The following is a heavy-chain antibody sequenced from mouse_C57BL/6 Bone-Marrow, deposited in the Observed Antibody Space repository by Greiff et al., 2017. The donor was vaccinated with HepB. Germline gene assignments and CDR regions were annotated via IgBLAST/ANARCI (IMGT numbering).Heavy chain of an antibody. CDR2: ISYDGSN. CDR1: GYSITSGYY. J-gene: IGHJ2*01. CDR3: ASGGDYYGSSSRDY. D-gene: IGHD1-1*01. V-gene: IGHV3-6*01. Sequence: EVQLQESGPGLVKPSQSLSLTCSVTGYSITSGYYWNWIRQFPGNKLEWMGYISYDGSNNYNPSLKNRISITRDTSKNQFFLKLNSVTTEDTATYYCASGGDYYGSSSRDYWGQGTTLTVSS.